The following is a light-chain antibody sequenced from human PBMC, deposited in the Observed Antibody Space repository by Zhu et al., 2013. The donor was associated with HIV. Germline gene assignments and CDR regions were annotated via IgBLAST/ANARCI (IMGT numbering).Light chain of an antibody. CDR1: QVITSSY. J-gene: IGKJ3*01. CDR2: GAS. V-gene: IGKV3-20*01. Sequence: EIVLTQSPGTLSLSPGERATLSCRASQVITSSYLAWYQQKPAQAPRLLIYGASSRATGIPDRFSGSGSGTDFTLTISRLEPEDFAVYYCQQYGRSPFTFGPGTKV. CDR3: QQYGRSPFT.